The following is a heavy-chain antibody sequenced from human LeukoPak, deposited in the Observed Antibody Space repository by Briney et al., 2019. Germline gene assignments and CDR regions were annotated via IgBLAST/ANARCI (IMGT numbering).Heavy chain of an antibody. V-gene: IGHV3-7*03. CDR3: ARGGGLDV. Sequence: GGSPRLSCAVSGFTFSSYWMSWVRQAPGKGLEWVASINHNGNVNYYVDSVKGRFTISRDNAKNSLYLQMSNLRAEDTAVYFCARGGGLDVWGQGATVTVSS. CDR2: INHNGNVN. CDR1: GFTFSSYW. J-gene: IGHJ6*02. D-gene: IGHD3-16*01.